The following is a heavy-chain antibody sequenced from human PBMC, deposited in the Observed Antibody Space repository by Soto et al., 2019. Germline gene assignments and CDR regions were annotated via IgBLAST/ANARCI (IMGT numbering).Heavy chain of an antibody. Sequence: QVQLVESGGGLVKPGGSLRLSCAASGFTFRDNYMTWIRQAPGKGLQWISYITSSGSYRHYADSVKGRFTISRDNDNNSLYLQMNNLRAEDTAVYYCAKTPNYSYYMEVWGKGTKVIVSS. V-gene: IGHV3-11*01. J-gene: IGHJ6*03. CDR1: GFTFRDNY. CDR3: AKTPNYSYYMEV. CDR2: ITSSGSYR.